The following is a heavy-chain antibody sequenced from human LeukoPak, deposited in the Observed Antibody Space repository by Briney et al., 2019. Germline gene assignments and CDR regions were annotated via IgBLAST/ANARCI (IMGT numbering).Heavy chain of an antibody. CDR2: IYYSGST. CDR1: GGSLSHYY. Sequence: SETLSLTCTVSGGSLSHYYWNWIRQTPGKGLEWIGHIYYSGSTSYNPSLKSRVTMSVDTSKNQFSLKLTSVTAADTAVYYCARDRPWATRGLDYWGQGILVTVSS. CDR3: ARDRPWATRGLDY. D-gene: IGHD6-6*01. V-gene: IGHV4-59*01. J-gene: IGHJ4*02.